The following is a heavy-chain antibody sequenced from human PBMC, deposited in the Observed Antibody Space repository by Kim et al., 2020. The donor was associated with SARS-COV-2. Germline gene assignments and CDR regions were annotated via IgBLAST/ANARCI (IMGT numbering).Heavy chain of an antibody. J-gene: IGHJ3*01. V-gene: IGHV4-34*01. CDR1: GGSFSGYY. CDR3: ARGKPYYYDSSGYHNDAF. Sequence: SETLSLTCAVYGGSFSGYYWSWIRQPPGKGLEWIGEINHSGSTNYNPSLKSRVTISVDTSKNQFSLKLSSVTAADTAVYYCARGKPYYYDSSGYHNDAF. CDR2: INHSGST. D-gene: IGHD3-22*01.